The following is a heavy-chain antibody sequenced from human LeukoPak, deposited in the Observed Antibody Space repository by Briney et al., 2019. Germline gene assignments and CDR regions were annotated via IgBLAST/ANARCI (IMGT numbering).Heavy chain of an antibody. D-gene: IGHD1-26*01. V-gene: IGHV3-23*01. Sequence: GGSLRLSCAASGFTFSSYAMSWVRQAPGKGLEWVSGISGRDGSTYYGDPVKGRFTISRDNSKNTLYLQMNSLRAEDTAVYYCAKAGSIRFDYWGQGTLVTVSS. J-gene: IGHJ4*02. CDR2: ISGRDGST. CDR3: AKAGSIRFDY. CDR1: GFTFSSYA.